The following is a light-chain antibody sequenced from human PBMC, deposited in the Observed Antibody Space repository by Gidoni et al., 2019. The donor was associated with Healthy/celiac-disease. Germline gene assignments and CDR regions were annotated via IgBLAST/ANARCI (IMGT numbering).Light chain of an antibody. Sequence: EIVLTQSPGTLSLSPGERATLSCMASPSVSSSYLAWYQQKPGQAPRLLIYGAASRATGIPDRFRGSGSGTDFTLTISRLEPEDFAVYYCQQYGSSLTWTFGQGTKVEIK. CDR1: PSVSSSY. CDR3: QQYGSSLTWT. CDR2: GAA. J-gene: IGKJ1*01. V-gene: IGKV3-20*01.